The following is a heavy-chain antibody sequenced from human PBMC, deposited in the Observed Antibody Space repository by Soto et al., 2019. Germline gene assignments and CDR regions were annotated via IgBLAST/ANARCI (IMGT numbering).Heavy chain of an antibody. Sequence: PGGSLRLSCAASGFTFSSYAMHWVRQAPGKGLEWVAVISYDGSNKYYADSVKGRFTISRDNSKNTLYLQMNSLRAEDTAVYYCARDLYPTPSIAAAGFDYWGQGTLVTVSS. D-gene: IGHD6-13*01. CDR1: GFTFSSYA. CDR3: ARDLYPTPSIAAAGFDY. V-gene: IGHV3-30-3*01. J-gene: IGHJ4*02. CDR2: ISYDGSNK.